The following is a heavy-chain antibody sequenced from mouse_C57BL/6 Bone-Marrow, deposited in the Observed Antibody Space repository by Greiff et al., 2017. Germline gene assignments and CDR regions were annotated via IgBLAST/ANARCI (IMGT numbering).Heavy chain of an antibody. Sequence: QVQLQQSGAELVRPGTSVKVSCKASGYAFTNYLIEWVKQRPGQGLEWIGVINPGSGGTNYNEKFKGKATLTVDKSSRTAYMQLSSLTSEDSAVYFGARSGLYYYGSSFAYWGQGTLVTVSA. CDR1: GYAFTNYL. CDR2: INPGSGGT. CDR3: ARSGLYYYGSSFAY. V-gene: IGHV1-54*01. J-gene: IGHJ3*01. D-gene: IGHD1-1*01.